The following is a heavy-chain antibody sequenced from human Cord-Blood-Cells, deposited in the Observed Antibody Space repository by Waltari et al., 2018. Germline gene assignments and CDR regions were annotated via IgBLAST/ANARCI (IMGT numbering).Heavy chain of an antibody. D-gene: IGHD2-21*01. J-gene: IGHJ4*02. V-gene: IGHV3-33*01. Sequence: QVQLVESGGGVVQPGRSLRLSCAASGFTFSSYGMHWVRQAPGKGLEGVAVMWYDGSNKYYADSVKGRFTISRDNSKNTRYLQMNRLRAEDTAVYYCARDLGGDWGYFDYWGQGTLVTVSS. CDR2: MWYDGSNK. CDR3: ARDLGGDWGYFDY. CDR1: GFTFSSYG.